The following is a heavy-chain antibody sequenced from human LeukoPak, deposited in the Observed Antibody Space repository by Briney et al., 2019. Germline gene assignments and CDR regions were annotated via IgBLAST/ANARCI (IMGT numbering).Heavy chain of an antibody. D-gene: IGHD3-22*01. CDR1: GGTFSSYA. Sequence: SVKVSCKASGGTFSSYAISWVRQAPGQGLEWMGRIIPILGIANYAQKFQGRVTITADKSTSTAYMELSSLRSEDTAVYYCARGPYYYDSSGYYYNYWGQGTLVTVSS. CDR2: IIPILGIA. CDR3: ARGPYYYDSSGYYYNY. V-gene: IGHV1-69*04. J-gene: IGHJ4*02.